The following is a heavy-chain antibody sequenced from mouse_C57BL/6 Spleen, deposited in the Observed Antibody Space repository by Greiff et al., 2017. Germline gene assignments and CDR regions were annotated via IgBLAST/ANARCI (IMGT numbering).Heavy chain of an antibody. CDR2: IYPGDGDT. J-gene: IGHJ1*03. CDR3: ARAHYYGSSAWYCDV. V-gene: IGHV1-80*01. CDR1: GYAFSSYW. D-gene: IGHD1-1*01. Sequence: QVQLQQSGAELVKPGASVKISCKASGYAFSSYWMNWVKQRPGKGLEWIGQIYPGDGDTNYNGKFKGKATLTADKSSSTAYMQLSSLTSEDSAVYFCARAHYYGSSAWYCDVWGTGTTVTVSS.